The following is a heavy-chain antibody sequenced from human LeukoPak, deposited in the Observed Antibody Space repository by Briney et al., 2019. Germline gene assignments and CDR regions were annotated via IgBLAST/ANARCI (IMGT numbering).Heavy chain of an antibody. CDR1: GGSISSSSYY. J-gene: IGHJ4*02. CDR2: IYYSGST. D-gene: IGHD2-15*01. V-gene: IGHV4-39*01. CDR3: ARQDATDHFDY. Sequence: SETLSLTCTVSGGSISSSSYYRGWIRQPPGKGLEWIGSIYYSGSTYYNPSLKSRVTISVDTSKNQFSLKLSSVTAADTAVYYCARQDATDHFDYWGQGTLVTVSS.